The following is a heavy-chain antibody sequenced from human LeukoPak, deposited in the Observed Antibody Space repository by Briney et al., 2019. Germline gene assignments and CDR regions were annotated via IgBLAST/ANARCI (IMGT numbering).Heavy chain of an antibody. Sequence: SVKVSCKASGGTFSSYAISWVRQAPGQGLEWMGGVIPIFGTANYAQKFQGRVTITADESTSTAYMELSSLRSEDTAVYYCAKGGPDPGENYYFDYWGQGTLVTVSS. V-gene: IGHV1-69*13. CDR1: GGTFSSYA. CDR2: VIPIFGTA. J-gene: IGHJ4*02. D-gene: IGHD3-10*01. CDR3: AKGGPDPGENYYFDY.